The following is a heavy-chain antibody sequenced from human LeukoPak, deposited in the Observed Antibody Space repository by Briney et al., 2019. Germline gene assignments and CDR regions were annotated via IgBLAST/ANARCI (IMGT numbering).Heavy chain of an antibody. CDR3: ARRGHLPLWFGELLKPVDTAMRY. CDR2: INHSGST. Sequence: SETLSLTCAVYGGSFSGYYWSWIRQPPGKGLEWIGEINHSGSTNYNPSLKSRVTISVDTSKNQFSLKLSSVTAADTAVYYCARRGHLPLWFGELLKPVDTAMRYWGQGTLVTVSS. CDR1: GGSFSGYY. J-gene: IGHJ4*02. V-gene: IGHV4-34*01. D-gene: IGHD3-10*01.